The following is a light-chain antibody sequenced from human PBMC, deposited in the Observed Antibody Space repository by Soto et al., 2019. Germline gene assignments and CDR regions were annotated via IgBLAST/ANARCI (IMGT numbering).Light chain of an antibody. Sequence: EIVMTQSPATLSVCPGERATLSCRASQSVYNKFSWYQQRPGQAPRLLIYGASTRDTGIPARFSCGGSETEFSLPIISLQSEDFAVYYCQQYNHWPMYSFGQGTSLEIK. J-gene: IGKJ2*01. V-gene: IGKV3-15*01. CDR3: QQYNHWPMYS. CDR2: GAS. CDR1: QSVYNK.